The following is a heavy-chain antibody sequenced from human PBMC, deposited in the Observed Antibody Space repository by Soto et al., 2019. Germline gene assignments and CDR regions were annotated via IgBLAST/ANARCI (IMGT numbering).Heavy chain of an antibody. J-gene: IGHJ4*02. CDR3: ARLQMREGRFDY. CDR1: GGSISSYY. CDR2: IYYSGST. V-gene: IGHV4-59*08. Sequence: SETLSLTCTVSGGSISSYYWSWIRQPPGKGLEWIGYIYYSGSTNYNPSLKSRVTISVDTSKNQFSLKLSSVTAADTAVYYCARLQMREGRFDYWGQGTLVTVSS. D-gene: IGHD3-10*01.